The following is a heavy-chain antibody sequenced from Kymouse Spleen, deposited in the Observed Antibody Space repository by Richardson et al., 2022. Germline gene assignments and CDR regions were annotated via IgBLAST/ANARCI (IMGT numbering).Heavy chain of an antibody. CDR2: IYYSGST. CDR3: ARGENYGSGSYYSYYFDY. CDR1: GGSISSSSYY. J-gene: IGHJ4*02. Sequence: QLQLQESGPGLVKPSETLSLTCTVSGGSISSSSYYWGWIRQPPGKGLEWIGSIYYSGSTYYNPSLKSRVTISVDTSKNQFSLKLSSVTAADTAVYYCARGENYGSGSYYSYYFDYWGQGTLVTVSS. D-gene: IGHD3-10*01. V-gene: IGHV4-39*01.